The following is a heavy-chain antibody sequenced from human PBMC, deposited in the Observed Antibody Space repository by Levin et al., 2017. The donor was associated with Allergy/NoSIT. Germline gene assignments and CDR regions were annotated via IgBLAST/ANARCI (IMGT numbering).Heavy chain of an antibody. CDR1: GFTFSDSA. CDR2: ISAIIGST. V-gene: IGHV3-23*01. Sequence: SCAASGFTFSDSAMSWVRQAPGKGLEWVSSISAIIGSTNYADSVKGLFTISRDNSKNTLYLQMNSLRVEDTAVYYCVKVRSGSAAGWFDPWGQGTLVTVSS. D-gene: IGHD6-19*01. CDR3: VKVRSGSAAGWFDP. J-gene: IGHJ5*02.